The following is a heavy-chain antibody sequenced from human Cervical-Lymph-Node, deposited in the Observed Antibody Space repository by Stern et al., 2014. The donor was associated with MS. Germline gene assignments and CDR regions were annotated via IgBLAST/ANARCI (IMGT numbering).Heavy chain of an antibody. V-gene: IGHV1-2*02. Sequence: QVQLGQSGAEVKKSGASVKVSCKASGYTFTDYYMYWVRQAPGQGLEWMRWINSNSGGTMYAQKCQGRVTMTRDTSISTVYMELSRLRSDDTAVYYCARQHPRGYYFDYCGQGTLVTVSS. D-gene: IGHD6-13*01. J-gene: IGHJ4*02. CDR3: ARQHPRGYYFDY. CDR1: GYTFTDYY. CDR2: INSNSGGT.